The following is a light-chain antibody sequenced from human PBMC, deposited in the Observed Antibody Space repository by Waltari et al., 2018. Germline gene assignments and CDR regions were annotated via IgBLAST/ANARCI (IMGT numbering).Light chain of an antibody. CDR2: EGS. J-gene: IGLJ3*02. V-gene: IGLV2-23*01. Sequence: QSALTPPASVSGSPGQSITISCTGTSSDVGSYNLVSWYQQHAGKAPKLMISEGSERPSGVSNRFSGSKSGNTASLTISGLQAEDEADYYCCSYAGSKTWVFGGGTKLTVL. CDR1: SSDVGSYNL. CDR3: CSYAGSKTWV.